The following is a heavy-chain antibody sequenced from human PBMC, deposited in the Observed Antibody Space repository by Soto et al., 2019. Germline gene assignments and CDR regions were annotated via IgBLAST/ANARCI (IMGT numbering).Heavy chain of an antibody. J-gene: IGHJ4*02. CDR1: GFTFSDFA. CDR2: ISGSGDKT. V-gene: IGHV3-23*01. Sequence: GGSLRLSCAASGFTFSDFAMSWVRQAPGKGLEWVSGISGSGDKTYYTDSVKGRFTISRDNSKDTLYLQMNTLRADDTAVYFCASHDSDSRLYYFDYWGQGTLVTVSS. CDR3: ASHDSDSRLYYFDY. D-gene: IGHD1-1*01.